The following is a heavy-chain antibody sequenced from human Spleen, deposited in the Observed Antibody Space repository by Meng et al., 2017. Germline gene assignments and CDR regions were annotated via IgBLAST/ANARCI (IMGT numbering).Heavy chain of an antibody. CDR3: ARAVGTLPRARWFDP. CDR1: GYIFSDYS. D-gene: IGHD3-10*01. J-gene: IGHJ5*02. CDR2: MNANSGKT. V-gene: IGHV1-18*04. Sequence: ASVKVSCKASGYIFSDYSMHWVRQAPGQGLEWMGWMNANSGKTGYAQKLQGRVTMTTDTSTSTAYMELRSLRSDDTAVYYCARAVGTLPRARWFDPWGQGTLVTVSS.